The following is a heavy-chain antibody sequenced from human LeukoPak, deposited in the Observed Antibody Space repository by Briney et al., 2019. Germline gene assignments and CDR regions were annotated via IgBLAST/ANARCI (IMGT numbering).Heavy chain of an antibody. V-gene: IGHV4-4*09. J-gene: IGHJ5*02. CDR1: GGSISSYY. D-gene: IGHD2-2*02. Sequence: SETLSLTCTVSGGSISSYYWSWIRQPPGKGLEWIGYIYTSGSTNYNPSLKSRVTVSVDTSKNQFSLKLSSVTAADTAVYYCARQGYCSSTSCYMGGAYNWFDPWGQGTLVTVSS. CDR2: IYTSGST. CDR3: ARQGYCSSTSCYMGGAYNWFDP.